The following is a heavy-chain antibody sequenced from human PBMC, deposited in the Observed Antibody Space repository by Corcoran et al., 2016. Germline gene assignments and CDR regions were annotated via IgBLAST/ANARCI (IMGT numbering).Heavy chain of an antibody. CDR3: ARDVGTGSSSPYNWFDP. V-gene: IGHV3-33*01. Sequence: QVQLVESGGGVVQPGRSLRLSCAASGFTFSSYGMHWVRQAPGKGLEWVAVIWYDGSNKYYADSVKGRFTISRDNSKNTLYLQMNSLRAEDTALYYCARDVGTGSSSPYNWFDPWGQGTLVTVSS. J-gene: IGHJ5*02. D-gene: IGHD6-6*01. CDR1: GFTFSSYG. CDR2: IWYDGSNK.